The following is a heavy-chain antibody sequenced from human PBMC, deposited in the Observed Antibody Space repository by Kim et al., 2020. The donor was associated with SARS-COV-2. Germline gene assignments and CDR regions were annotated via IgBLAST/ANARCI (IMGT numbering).Heavy chain of an antibody. CDR2: YNGNT. V-gene: IGHV1-18*01. Sequence: YNGNTDYAQNLRGRVTLTTDTSTSTAYMALRSLRSDDTAVYYCARNKALDVWGQGTTVTVSS. J-gene: IGHJ6*02. CDR3: ARNKALDV.